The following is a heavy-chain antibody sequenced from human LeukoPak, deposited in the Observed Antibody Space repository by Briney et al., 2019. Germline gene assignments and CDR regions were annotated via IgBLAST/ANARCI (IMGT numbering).Heavy chain of an antibody. J-gene: IGHJ6*03. Sequence: PSETLSLTCAVYGGSFSGYYWSWIRQPPGKGLEWIGEINHSGSTNYNPSLKSRVTISVDTSKNQFSLKLSSVTAADTAVYYCTRQRIYYYYYYMDVWGKGTTVTVSS. CDR2: INHSGST. CDR3: TRQRIYYYYYYMDV. D-gene: IGHD2-15*01. CDR1: GGSFSGYY. V-gene: IGHV4-34*01.